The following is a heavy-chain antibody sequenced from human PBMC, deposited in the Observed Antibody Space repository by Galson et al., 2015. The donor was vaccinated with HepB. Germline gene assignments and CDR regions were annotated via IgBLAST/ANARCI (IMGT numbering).Heavy chain of an antibody. CDR1: GYTFTSYA. CDR3: ARIEGGDPRDPFDY. J-gene: IGHJ4*02. D-gene: IGHD3-10*01. CDR2: INAGNGNT. Sequence: SVKVSCKASGYTFTSYAMHWVRQAPGQRLEWMGWINAGNGNTKYSQKFQGRVTITRDTSASTAYMELSSLRSEDTSVYYCARIEGGDPRDPFDYWGQGTLVTVSS. V-gene: IGHV1-3*01.